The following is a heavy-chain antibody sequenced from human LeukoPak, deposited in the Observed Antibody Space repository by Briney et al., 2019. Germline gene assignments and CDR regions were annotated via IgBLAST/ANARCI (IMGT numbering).Heavy chain of an antibody. Sequence: PGGSLRLSCAASGFTFSSYGMHWVRQAPGKGLEWVAFIRYDGSNKYYADSVKGRFTISRDNSKNTLYLQMNSLRAEDTAVYYCEKILARRFDYWSQGTLVTVSS. CDR1: GFTFSSYG. CDR3: EKILARRFDY. D-gene: IGHD3-3*02. V-gene: IGHV3-30*02. CDR2: IRYDGSNK. J-gene: IGHJ4*02.